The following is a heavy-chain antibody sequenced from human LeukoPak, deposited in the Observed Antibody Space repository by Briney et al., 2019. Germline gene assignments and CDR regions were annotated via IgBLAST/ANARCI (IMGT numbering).Heavy chain of an antibody. J-gene: IGHJ4*02. V-gene: IGHV3-49*03. Sequence: GGSLRLSCTGSGFTFGDYAMTWFRRAPGKGLEWVSFIRSKVYGGTTEYAASVKGRFTISRDDSKNIAYLEMNSLKTEDTAVYYCTKWGGSADDYWGQGTLVTVSS. CDR2: IRSKVYGGTT. D-gene: IGHD3-16*01. CDR1: GFTFGDYA. CDR3: TKWGGSADDY.